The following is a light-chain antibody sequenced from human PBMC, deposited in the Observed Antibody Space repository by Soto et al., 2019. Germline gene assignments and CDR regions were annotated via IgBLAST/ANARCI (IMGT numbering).Light chain of an antibody. Sequence: QSALTQPASVSGSPGQSITISCTGTSSDVGSYNLVSWYQQHPGKAPKLMIYEVSKRPSGVSNRFSGSKSGNTASLTISGLQAEDEADYYCCSYAASSTYVFGAGTKRTVL. CDR3: CSYAASSTYV. CDR1: SSDVGSYNL. CDR2: EVS. V-gene: IGLV2-23*02. J-gene: IGLJ1*01.